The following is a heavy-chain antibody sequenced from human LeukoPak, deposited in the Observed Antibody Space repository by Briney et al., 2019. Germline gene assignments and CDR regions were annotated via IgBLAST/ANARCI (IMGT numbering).Heavy chain of an antibody. CDR3: ARDIRYYYYMDV. CDR2: IWYDGSNK. Sequence: PGRSLRLSCAASGFTFSSYGMHWVRQAPGKGLEWVAVIWYDGSNKYYADSVKGRFTISRDNSKNTLYLQMNSLRAEDTAVYYCARDIRYYYYMDVWGKGTMVTVSS. CDR1: GFTFSSYG. V-gene: IGHV3-33*01. J-gene: IGHJ6*03.